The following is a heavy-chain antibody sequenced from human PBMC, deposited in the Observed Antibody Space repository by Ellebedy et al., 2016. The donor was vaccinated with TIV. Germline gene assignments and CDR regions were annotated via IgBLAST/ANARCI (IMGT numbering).Heavy chain of an antibody. D-gene: IGHD5-18*01. CDR2: ISYDGSNK. V-gene: IGHV3-30*03. CDR3: ARDLAYSYGYQFSNQYYYGMDV. CDR1: GFTFSSYG. J-gene: IGHJ6*02. Sequence: GESLKISCAASGFTFSSYGMHWVRQAPGKGLEWVAVISYDGSNKYYADSVKGRFTISRDNSKNTLYLQMNSLRAEDTAVYYCARDLAYSYGYQFSNQYYYGMDVWGQGTTVTVSS.